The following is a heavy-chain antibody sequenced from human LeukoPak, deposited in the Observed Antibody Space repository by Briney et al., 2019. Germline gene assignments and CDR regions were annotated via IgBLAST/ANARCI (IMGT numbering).Heavy chain of an antibody. Sequence: GGSLRLSCAASGFTFSSYSMNWVRQAPGKGLEWVSSISSSSSYIYYADSVKGRFTISRDSAKNSLYLQMNSLRAEDTAVYYCARRPTHYDILTGYSYYFDYWGQGTLVTVSS. CDR3: ARRPTHYDILTGYSYYFDY. J-gene: IGHJ4*02. D-gene: IGHD3-9*01. CDR2: ISSSSSYI. CDR1: GFTFSSYS. V-gene: IGHV3-21*01.